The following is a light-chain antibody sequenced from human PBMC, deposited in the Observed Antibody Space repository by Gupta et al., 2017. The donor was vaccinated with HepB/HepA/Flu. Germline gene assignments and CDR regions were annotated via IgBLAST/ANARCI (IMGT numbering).Light chain of an antibody. CDR3: QSYDDTLSGHVV. CDR2: GND. J-gene: IGLJ2*01. Sequence: QSVLTQPPSVSGAPGQRVTIPCTGSSANTGGGYDVHWYQQLPGTPPKLLIYGNDNRPSGGPDRFSGSKSGTSASLAITGLQAEDEGDYYCQSYDDTLSGHVVFGGGTKLTVL. CDR1: SANTGGGYD. V-gene: IGLV1-40*01.